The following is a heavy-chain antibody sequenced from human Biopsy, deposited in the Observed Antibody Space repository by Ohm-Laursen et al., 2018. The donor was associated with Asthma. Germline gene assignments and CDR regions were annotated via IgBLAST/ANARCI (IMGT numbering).Heavy chain of an antibody. CDR1: GYTLTDLS. V-gene: IGHV1-24*01. Sequence: PSVKVSCTFSGYTLTDLSMHWVRQAPGQGLEWMGGHDHEEGGTVNARRFQGRVTMTEDTSTDTAYMELSSLSSDDTAVYYCASDFPKDYVRYNFQFWGQGTLVTVSS. CDR3: ASDFPKDYVRYNFQF. CDR2: HDHEEGGT. D-gene: IGHD4-17*01. J-gene: IGHJ4*02.